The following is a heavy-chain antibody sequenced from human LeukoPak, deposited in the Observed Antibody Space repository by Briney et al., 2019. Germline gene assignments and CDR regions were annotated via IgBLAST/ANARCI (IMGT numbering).Heavy chain of an antibody. J-gene: IGHJ5*02. CDR2: IYYTGST. D-gene: IGHD4/OR15-4a*01. Sequence: SETLSLTCTVSGGSISSQYWSWIRQPPGKGLEYIGYIYYTGSTNYNPSLKSRVTISVDTSKNQFTLKLSSVTAADTAVYYCARMHPAANYNWFDPRGQGTLVTVSS. CDR3: ARMHPAANYNWFDP. CDR1: GGSISSQY. V-gene: IGHV4-59*11.